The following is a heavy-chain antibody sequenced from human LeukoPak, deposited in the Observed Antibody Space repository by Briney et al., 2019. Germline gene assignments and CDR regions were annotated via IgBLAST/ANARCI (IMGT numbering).Heavy chain of an antibody. CDR2: ISTYNVNT. CDR1: GYTFTSHG. Sequence: ASVKVSCKASGYTFTSHGITWVRQAPGQGLEWMGWISTYNVNTNYAQKLQGRVTMTTDTSTSTAYMELRSLRSDDTAVYYCARSQARLGWFDPWGQGTLVTVSS. CDR3: ARSQARLGWFDP. V-gene: IGHV1-18*04. J-gene: IGHJ5*02. D-gene: IGHD6-19*01.